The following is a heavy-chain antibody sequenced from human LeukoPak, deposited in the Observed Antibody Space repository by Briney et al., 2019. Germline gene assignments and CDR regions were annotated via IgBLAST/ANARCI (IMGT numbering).Heavy chain of an antibody. D-gene: IGHD6-19*01. CDR1: GGSFSGYY. CDR2: INHSGST. V-gene: IGHV4-34*01. J-gene: IGHJ3*02. Sequence: PSETLSLTCAVYGGSFSGYYWSWMRQPPGKGLEWIGEINHSGSTNCNPSLKSRVTISVDTSKNQFSPKLSSVTAADTAVYYCARVCYSSGWDNMIGAFDIWGQGTMVTVSS. CDR3: ARVCYSSGWDNMIGAFDI.